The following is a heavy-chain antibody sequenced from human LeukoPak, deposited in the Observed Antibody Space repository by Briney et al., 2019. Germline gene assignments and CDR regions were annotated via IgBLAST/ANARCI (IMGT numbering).Heavy chain of an antibody. V-gene: IGHV1-8*02. D-gene: IGHD2-2*02. Sequence: GASVKVSCKASGYTFTSYGISWVRQATGQGLEWMGWMNPNSGNTGYAQKFQGRVTMTRNTSISTAYMELSSLRSEDTAVYYCARVYCSSTSCYKYGMDVWGQGTTVTVSS. J-gene: IGHJ6*02. CDR1: GYTFTSYG. CDR2: MNPNSGNT. CDR3: ARVYCSSTSCYKYGMDV.